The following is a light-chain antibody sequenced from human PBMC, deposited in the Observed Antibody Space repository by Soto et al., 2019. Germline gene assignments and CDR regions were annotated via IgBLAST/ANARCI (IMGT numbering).Light chain of an antibody. CDR2: GAS. CDR3: QQYDQWPPIT. Sequence: EIVFTQSPNTLSLSPGERATLSCRARHSVSSDYLVWYQQKPGQAPRLLIYGASTRATGIPARFSGSGSGTEFTLTISSLQSEDFAVYYCQQYDQWPPITVGQGTRLEIK. J-gene: IGKJ5*01. V-gene: IGKV3-15*01. CDR1: HSVSSD.